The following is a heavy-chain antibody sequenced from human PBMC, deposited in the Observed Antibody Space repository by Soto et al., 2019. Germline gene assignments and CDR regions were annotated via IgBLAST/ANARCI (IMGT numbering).Heavy chain of an antibody. CDR1: GCSISSSSYY. Sequence: SETLSLTCTFSGCSISSSSYYLGWIRQPPGKGLEWIGNVYYGGSTYYNPSLKSRVTISVETSKSQFSLKLSSVTAADTAVYYCVGGDYYHSSGYYFYYYTMDVWGQGTTVTVSS. D-gene: IGHD3-22*01. CDR3: VGGDYYHSSGYYFYYYTMDV. CDR2: VYYGGST. J-gene: IGHJ6*02. V-gene: IGHV4-39*01.